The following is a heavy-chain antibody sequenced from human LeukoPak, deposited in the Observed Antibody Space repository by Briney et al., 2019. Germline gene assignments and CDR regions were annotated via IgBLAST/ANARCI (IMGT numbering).Heavy chain of an antibody. CDR3: AALLGGSWSFSKWFDP. D-gene: IGHD6-13*01. J-gene: IGHJ5*02. CDR1: GFTFTSSA. V-gene: IGHV1-58*02. CDR2: IVVGSGNT. Sequence: TVKVSCKASGFTFTSSAMQWVRQARGQRLEWIGWIVVGSGNTNYAQKFQERVTITRDMSTSTAYMELSSLRSEDTAVYYCAALLGGSWSFSKWFDPWGQGTLVTFSS.